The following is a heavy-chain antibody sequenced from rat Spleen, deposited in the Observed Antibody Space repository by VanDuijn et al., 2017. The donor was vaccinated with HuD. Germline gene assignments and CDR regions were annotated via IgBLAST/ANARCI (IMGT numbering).Heavy chain of an antibody. J-gene: IGHJ4*01. D-gene: IGHD1-1*01. CDR1: GFTFSNYG. CDR3: TTYYYSGQGYVMDA. Sequence: EVQLVESGGGLVQPGRSLKLSCEASGFTFSNYGMAWVRQAPTKGLEWVASITNSGGSTYYRDSVKGRFTISRDNAKSTLYLQMDSLRSEDTATYYCTTYYYSGQGYVMDAWGQGASVTVSS. V-gene: IGHV5-27*01. CDR2: ITNSGGST.